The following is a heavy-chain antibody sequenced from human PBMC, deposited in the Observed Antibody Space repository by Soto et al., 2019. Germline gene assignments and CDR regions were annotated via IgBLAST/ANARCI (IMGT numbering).Heavy chain of an antibody. CDR1: GYTFSSYY. V-gene: IGHV1-46*01. CDR3: ATETSVIDY. J-gene: IGHJ4*02. CDR2: INPSVGST. Sequence: GASVKVSCKASGYTFSSYYMHWVRQAPGQGLEWVGIINPSVGSTTYAPKFQGRVTVTRDTSTSTVYMELTSLRSEDTAVDYCATETSVIDYWGQGRLVTVSS.